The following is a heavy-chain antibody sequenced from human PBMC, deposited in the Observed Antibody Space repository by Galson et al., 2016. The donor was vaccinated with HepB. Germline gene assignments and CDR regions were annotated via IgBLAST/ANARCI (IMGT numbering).Heavy chain of an antibody. CDR2: INAGNGNT. CDR3: AREDRGGAFDI. V-gene: IGHV1-3*01. CDR1: GYTFTKYA. D-gene: IGHD3-10*01. J-gene: IGHJ3*02. Sequence: SVKVSCKASGYTFTKYAMHWVRQAPGQRLEWMGWINAGNGNTRYSQKFQGRVTITRDTSASAAYMELSSLRSEDTAVYYCAREDRGGAFDIWGQGTMVTVSS.